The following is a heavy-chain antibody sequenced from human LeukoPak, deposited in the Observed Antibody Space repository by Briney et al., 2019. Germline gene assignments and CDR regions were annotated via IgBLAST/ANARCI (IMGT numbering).Heavy chain of an antibody. V-gene: IGHV1-8*02. CDR3: ASVSWFGEPTFDP. CDR2: MNPNSGNT. CDR1: GYTFTSYD. J-gene: IGHJ5*02. Sequence: ASVKVSCKASGYTFTSYDINWVRQATGQGLEWMGWMNPNSGNTGYAQKFQGRVTMTTDTSTSTAYMELRSLRSDDTAVYYCASVSWFGEPTFDPWGQGTLVTVSS. D-gene: IGHD3-10*01.